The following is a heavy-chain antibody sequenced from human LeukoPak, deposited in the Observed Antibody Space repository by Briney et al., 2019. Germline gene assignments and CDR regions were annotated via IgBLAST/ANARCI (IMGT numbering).Heavy chain of an antibody. CDR1: GDSISSRTYY. CDR2: IWNSGST. CDR3: ARGMGGCSSTSCRRNNWFDP. J-gene: IGHJ5*02. D-gene: IGHD2-2*01. V-gene: IGHV4-31*03. Sequence: SETLSLTCSDSGDSISSRTYYWTWIRQHPEKGLEWIGYIWNSGSTNYNPSLKSRVTISVDTSKNQFSLKLSSVTAADTAVYYCARGMGGCSSTSCRRNNWFDPWGQGTLVTVSS.